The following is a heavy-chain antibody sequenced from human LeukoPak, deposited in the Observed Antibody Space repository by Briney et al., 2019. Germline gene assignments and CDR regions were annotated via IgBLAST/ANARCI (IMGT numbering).Heavy chain of an antibody. CDR2: IYTSGST. Sequence: SETLSLTCTVSGGSISSGSYYWSWIRQPAGKGLEWIGRIYTSGSTNYNPSLKSRVTISVDTSKNQFSLKLSSVTAADTAVYYCIGGSWVKSAYAFDIWGQGTMVTVSS. CDR3: IGGSWVKSAYAFDI. J-gene: IGHJ3*02. V-gene: IGHV4-61*02. CDR1: GGSISSGSYY. D-gene: IGHD2-15*01.